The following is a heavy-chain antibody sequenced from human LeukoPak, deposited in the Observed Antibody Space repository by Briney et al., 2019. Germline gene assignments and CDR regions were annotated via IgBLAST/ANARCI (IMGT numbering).Heavy chain of an antibody. D-gene: IGHD2-15*01. Sequence: GESLKISCKGSGYSLTSYWIGWVRQMPGKGLEWMGIIYPGDSDTRYSPSFRGQVTISADKSISTAYLQWSSLKASDTAMYYCARLEGDCSGGSCYDGGDAFDIWGQGTMVTVSS. V-gene: IGHV5-51*01. CDR2: IYPGDSDT. CDR1: GYSLTSYW. J-gene: IGHJ3*02. CDR3: ARLEGDCSGGSCYDGGDAFDI.